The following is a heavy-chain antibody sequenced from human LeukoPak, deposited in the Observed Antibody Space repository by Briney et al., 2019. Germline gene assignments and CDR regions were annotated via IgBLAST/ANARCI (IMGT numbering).Heavy chain of an antibody. D-gene: IGHD6-19*01. CDR3: ARASRIAVAVNFDY. J-gene: IGHJ4*02. Sequence: PSETLSLTCTVSGYSISSGYYWGWIRQPPGKGLEWIGSIYHSGSTYYNPSLKSRVTISVDTSKNQFSLKLSSVTAADTAVYYCARASRIAVAVNFDYWGQGTLVTVSS. V-gene: IGHV4-38-2*02. CDR2: IYHSGST. CDR1: GYSISSGYY.